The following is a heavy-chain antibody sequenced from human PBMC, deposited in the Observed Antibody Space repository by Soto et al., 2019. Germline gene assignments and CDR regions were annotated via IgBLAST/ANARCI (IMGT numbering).Heavy chain of an antibody. CDR1: GGTFSSYA. J-gene: IGHJ4*02. V-gene: IGHV1-69*06. CDR3: ASYGSITGTRYYFDY. Sequence: QVQLVQSGAEVKKPGSSVKVSCKASGGTFSSYAISWVRQAPGQGLEWMGGIIPIFGTANYAQKFQGRVTITADKSTSTAYMELSSLRSEDTAVSYCASYGSITGTRYYFDYWGQGTLVTVSS. CDR2: IIPIFGTA. D-gene: IGHD1-20*01.